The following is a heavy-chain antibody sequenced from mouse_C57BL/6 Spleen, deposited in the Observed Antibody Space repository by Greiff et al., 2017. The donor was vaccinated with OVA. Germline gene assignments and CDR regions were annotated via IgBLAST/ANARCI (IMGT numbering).Heavy chain of an antibody. CDR2: IHPNSGST. CDR3: ARALITTVVARYYAMDY. V-gene: IGHV1-64*01. D-gene: IGHD1-1*01. Sequence: QAQLQQPGAELVKPGASVKLSCKASGYTFTSYWMHWVKQRPGQGLEWIGMIHPNSGSTNYNEKFKSKATLTVDKSSSTAYMQLSSLTSEDSAVYYCARALITTVVARYYAMDYWGQGTSVTVSS. J-gene: IGHJ4*01. CDR1: GYTFTSYW.